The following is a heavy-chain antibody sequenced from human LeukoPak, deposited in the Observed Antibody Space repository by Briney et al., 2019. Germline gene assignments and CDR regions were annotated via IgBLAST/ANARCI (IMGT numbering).Heavy chain of an antibody. J-gene: IGHJ4*02. D-gene: IGHD6-19*01. Sequence: SETLSLTCTVSGGSISNTSHSWGWIRQPPGKGLEWIGSIYYSGRTYYNPSLKSRVTISVDTSKNQFSLKLSSVTAADTAVYYCARGTAVWGQGALATVSS. V-gene: IGHV4-39*01. CDR1: GGSISNTSHS. CDR2: IYYSGRT. CDR3: ARGTAV.